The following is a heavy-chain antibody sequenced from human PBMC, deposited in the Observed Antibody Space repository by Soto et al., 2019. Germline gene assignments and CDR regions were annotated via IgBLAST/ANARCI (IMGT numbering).Heavy chain of an antibody. CDR2: ILSNGGTT. CDR1: GFTFRDYG. V-gene: IGHV3-64D*06. D-gene: IGHD2-8*01. CDR3: VKDRSLIRADVYYFDY. Sequence: GGSLRLSCSASGFTFRDYGMHWVRQAPGKGLEFVAAILSNGGTTYYADSVRGRFTISRDNSKNTLYLQMSSLSDDDTAVYYCVKDRSLIRADVYYFDYWGRGTLVTVSS. J-gene: IGHJ4*02.